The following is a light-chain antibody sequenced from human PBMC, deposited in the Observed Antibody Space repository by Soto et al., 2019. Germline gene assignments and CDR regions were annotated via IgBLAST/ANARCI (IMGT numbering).Light chain of an antibody. Sequence: DIQMTQSPSSLSASAGDRVTITCRASQSISSYLAWYQHRPGEAPKLLIFGASSLQRGVPSRFSGSGSGTEFTLTISSLQPDDFATYYCQQTYSSPPTFGQGTKVDI. J-gene: IGKJ1*01. V-gene: IGKV1-39*01. CDR2: GAS. CDR1: QSISSY. CDR3: QQTYSSPPT.